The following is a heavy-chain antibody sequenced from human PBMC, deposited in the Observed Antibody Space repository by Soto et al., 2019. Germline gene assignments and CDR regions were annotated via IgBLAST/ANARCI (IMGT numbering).Heavy chain of an antibody. Sequence: QVQLQESGPGLVKPSETLSLTCTVSGGSISSSSYYWGWVRQPPGKGLEWIGAIYYSGSTYYNPSLESRVTISIDTSKNQFYLKQKSVTAADTAVYYCARQTGGFGYYFDYWGQGILVTVSS. CDR3: ARQTGGFGYYFDY. D-gene: IGHD3-16*01. V-gene: IGHV4-39*01. J-gene: IGHJ4*02. CDR2: IYYSGST. CDR1: GGSISSSSYY.